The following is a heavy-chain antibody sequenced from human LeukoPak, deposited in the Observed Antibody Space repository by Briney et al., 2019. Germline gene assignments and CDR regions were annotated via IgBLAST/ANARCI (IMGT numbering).Heavy chain of an antibody. J-gene: IGHJ6*04. V-gene: IGHV3-49*03. CDR3: AELGITMIGGV. D-gene: IGHD3-10*02. Sequence: GGSLRLSCTGSGFTFGDYAVSWFRQAPGKGLEWIGFIKTKFYGGSTQYAAPVRGRFTISRDNAKNSLYLQMNSLRAEDTAVYYCAELGITMIGGVWGKGTTVTISS. CDR2: IKTKFYGGST. CDR1: GFTFGDYA.